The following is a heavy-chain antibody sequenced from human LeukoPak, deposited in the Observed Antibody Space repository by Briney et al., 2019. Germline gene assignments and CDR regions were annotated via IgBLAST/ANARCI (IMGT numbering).Heavy chain of an antibody. CDR1: GFTFSTYA. Sequence: PGGSLRLSCAASGFTFSTYAMSWVRQAPGKGLEWVGRVKSKTDGGTTDYAAPVKGRFTISRDDSKNTLFLQMNSLKTEDIGVYYCTTRTPGGPYHYMDVWGRGTTVTVSS. J-gene: IGHJ6*03. CDR2: VKSKTDGGTT. CDR3: TTRTPGGPYHYMDV. D-gene: IGHD1/OR15-1a*01. V-gene: IGHV3-15*01.